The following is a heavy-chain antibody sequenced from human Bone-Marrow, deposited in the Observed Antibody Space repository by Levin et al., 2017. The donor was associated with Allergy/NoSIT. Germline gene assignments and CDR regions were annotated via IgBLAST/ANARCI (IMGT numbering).Heavy chain of an antibody. CDR2: MNPNSGNT. CDR1: GYTFTSYD. D-gene: IGHD6-6*01. V-gene: IGHV1-8*01. J-gene: IGHJ5*02. CDR3: ARGLAFWYSSSSEVGCWFDP. Sequence: ASVKVSCKASGYTFTSYDINWVRQATGQGLEWMGWMNPNSGNTGYAQKFQGRVTMTRNTSISTAYMELSSLRSEDTAVYYCARGLAFWYSSSSEVGCWFDPWGQGTLVTVSS.